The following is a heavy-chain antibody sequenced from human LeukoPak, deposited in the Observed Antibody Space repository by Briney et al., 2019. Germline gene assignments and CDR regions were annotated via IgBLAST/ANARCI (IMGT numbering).Heavy chain of an antibody. V-gene: IGHV1-2*02. D-gene: IGHD5-18*01. Sequence: GASVKVSCKPSGYTFTGYYIHWVRQAPRQGLEWVGWINPSSGGTNYAPKFQGRVTMTRDMSTSTVYMELSSLRSEDTAVYYCASGYSYDMSFDYWGQGTLVTVSS. J-gene: IGHJ4*02. CDR1: GYTFTGYY. CDR3: ASGYSYDMSFDY. CDR2: INPSSGGT.